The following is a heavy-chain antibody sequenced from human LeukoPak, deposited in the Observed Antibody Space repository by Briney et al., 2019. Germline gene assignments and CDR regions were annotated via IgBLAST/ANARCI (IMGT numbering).Heavy chain of an antibody. V-gene: IGHV4-59*01. CDR3: ARGTRYSGSSDFDY. CDR1: GGSISSYY. Sequence: SETLSLTRTVSGGSISSYYWSWIRQPPGKGLEWIGYIYYSGSTNYNPSLKSRVTISVDTSKNQFSLKLSSVTAADTAVYYCARGTRYSGSSDFDYWGQGTLVTVSS. J-gene: IGHJ4*02. D-gene: IGHD1-26*01. CDR2: IYYSGST.